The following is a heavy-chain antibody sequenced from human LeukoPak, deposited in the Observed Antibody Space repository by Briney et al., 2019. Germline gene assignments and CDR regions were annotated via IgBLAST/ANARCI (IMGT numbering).Heavy chain of an antibody. D-gene: IGHD2-15*01. CDR3: ASVGVVVACLHHDY. Sequence: GGSLTLSCAASGFTFSDYYMSWIRRAPGKGLEGVSYISSSGSTIYYAGSVKGRFTISRDNAKNLLYLQLNSLRAEDTAVYCGASVGVVVACLHHDYWGQGTLVTVSS. CDR1: GFTFSDYY. CDR2: ISSSGSTI. J-gene: IGHJ4*02. V-gene: IGHV3-11*01.